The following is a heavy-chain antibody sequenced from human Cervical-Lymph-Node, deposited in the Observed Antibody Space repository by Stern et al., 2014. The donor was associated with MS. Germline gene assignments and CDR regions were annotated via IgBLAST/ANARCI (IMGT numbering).Heavy chain of an antibody. V-gene: IGHV1-69*01. CDR3: AREGAYDEGINNWFDP. Sequence: VQLVESGTEVKKPGSSVKVSCKTSGGTFSSHGISWVRQAPGQGLEWMGGIIPTFGTTHYAQKFQGRVTITADPSTNTVYMELSSLRFADTAIYYCAREGAYDEGINNWFDPWGQGTLVTVSS. CDR2: IIPTFGTT. CDR1: GGTFSSHG. D-gene: IGHD3-22*01. J-gene: IGHJ5*02.